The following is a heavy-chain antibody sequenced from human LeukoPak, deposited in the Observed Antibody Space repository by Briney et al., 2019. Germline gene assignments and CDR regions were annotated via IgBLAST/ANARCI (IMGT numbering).Heavy chain of an antibody. CDR2: LSKSVNP. D-gene: IGHD3-9*01. CDR3: ARARYVNSFYAFDI. J-gene: IGHJ3*02. Sequence: SETLSLTCTVSGGSISSYYWSWIRLPPGEGLEWIGYLSKSVNPNYSTSLKSQVTIFGDTSKNQFFLKLSSVTAADTAVYYCARARYVNSFYAFDIWGQGTLVTVYS. V-gene: IGHV4-59*01. CDR1: GGSISSYY.